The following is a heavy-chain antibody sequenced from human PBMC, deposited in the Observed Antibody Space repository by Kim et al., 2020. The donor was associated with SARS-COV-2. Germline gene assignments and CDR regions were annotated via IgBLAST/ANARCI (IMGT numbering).Heavy chain of an antibody. CDR3: AREVFQWLPSGMDV. J-gene: IGHJ6*02. CDR1: GFTFSSYG. Sequence: GGSLRLSCAASGFTFSSYGMHWVRQAPGKGLEWVAVIWYDGSNKYYADSVKGRFTISRDNSENTLYLQMNSLRAEDTAVYYCAREVFQWLPSGMDVWGQG. D-gene: IGHD6-19*01. V-gene: IGHV3-33*01. CDR2: IWYDGSNK.